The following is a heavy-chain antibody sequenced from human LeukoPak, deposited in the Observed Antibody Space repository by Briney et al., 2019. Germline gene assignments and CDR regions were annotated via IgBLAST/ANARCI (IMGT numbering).Heavy chain of an antibody. CDR2: VYTSGST. CDR1: GGSISSASYY. Sequence: PSQTLSLTCTVSGGSISSASYYWSWIRQPAGKGLEWIGRVYTSGSTNYNPSLESRVTMSVDPSKNQFSLNLSSVPAADTAVYYCARGNSSSWPLDYWGQGALVTVSS. V-gene: IGHV4-61*02. J-gene: IGHJ4*02. CDR3: ARGNSSSWPLDY. D-gene: IGHD6-13*01.